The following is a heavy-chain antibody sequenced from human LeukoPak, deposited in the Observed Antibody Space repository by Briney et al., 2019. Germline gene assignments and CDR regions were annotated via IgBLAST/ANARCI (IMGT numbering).Heavy chain of an antibody. CDR1: GYTFTSYD. CDR2: MNPNSGNT. J-gene: IGHJ4*02. V-gene: IGHV1-8*01. Sequence: ASVKVSCKASGYTFTSYDINWVRQATGQGLEWMGWMNPNSGNTGYAQKFQGRVTMTRNTSIGTAYMELSSLRSEDTAVYYCARGGYYDSSGYYEVFNYWGQGTLVTVSS. D-gene: IGHD3-22*01. CDR3: ARGGYYDSSGYYEVFNY.